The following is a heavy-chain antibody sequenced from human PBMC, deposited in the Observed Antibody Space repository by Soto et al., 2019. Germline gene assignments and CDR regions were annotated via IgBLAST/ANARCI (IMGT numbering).Heavy chain of an antibody. Sequence: SVRGRFTISRDNAKNSLYLQMNSLRAEDTAVYYCARTNRIIDAFDIWGQGTMVTVSS. J-gene: IGHJ3*02. CDR3: ARTNRIIDAFDI. V-gene: IGHV3-48*01. D-gene: IGHD2-15*01.